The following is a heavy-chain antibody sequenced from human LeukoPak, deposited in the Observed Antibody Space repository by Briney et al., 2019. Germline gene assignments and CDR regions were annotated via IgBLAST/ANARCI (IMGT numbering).Heavy chain of an antibody. D-gene: IGHD2-15*01. CDR1: GGSISYSSYY. Sequence: SETLSLTCTVSGGSISYSSYYWGWIRQPPGKGLEWIGSIYYTGSSYYNPSLKSRVTISVDTSKNQFSPKLRSVTAADTAVYYCARDCSGGSCFSGPFEYWGQGTLVTVSS. CDR2: IYYTGSS. CDR3: ARDCSGGSCFSGPFEY. V-gene: IGHV4-39*02. J-gene: IGHJ4*02.